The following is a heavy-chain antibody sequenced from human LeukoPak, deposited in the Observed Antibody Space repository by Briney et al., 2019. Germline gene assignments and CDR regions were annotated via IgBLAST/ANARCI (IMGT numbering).Heavy chain of an antibody. CDR2: ISSNNNI. Sequence: MSGGSLRLSCVGSGFTFSSYAMNWVRQAPGKGLEWVSSISSNNNIYYADSVKGRFTISRDNAKNSLSLQMNSLRGEDTAVYYCGREDCNSVRCYGASDAWGQGTLVTVSS. CDR3: GREDCNSVRCYGASDA. J-gene: IGHJ5*02. D-gene: IGHD2-2*01. CDR1: GFTFSSYA. V-gene: IGHV3-69-1*01.